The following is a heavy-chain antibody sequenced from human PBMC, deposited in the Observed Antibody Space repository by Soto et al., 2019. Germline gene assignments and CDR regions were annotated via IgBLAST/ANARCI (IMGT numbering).Heavy chain of an antibody. CDR2: IYSGGST. CDR3: ARDRFYYGSGSYYNARYYGMDV. J-gene: IGHJ6*01. D-gene: IGHD3-10*01. Sequence: EVQLVETGGGLIQPGGSLRLSCAASGFTVSSNYMSWVRQAPGKGLEWVSVIYSGGSTYYADSVKGRFTISRDNSKNTLYLQMNSLRAEDTAVYYCARDRFYYGSGSYYNARYYGMDVW. CDR1: GFTVSSNY. V-gene: IGHV3-53*02.